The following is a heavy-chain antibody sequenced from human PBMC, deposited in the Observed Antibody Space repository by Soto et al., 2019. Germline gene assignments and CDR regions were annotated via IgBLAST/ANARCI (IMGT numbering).Heavy chain of an antibody. J-gene: IGHJ4*02. Sequence: SETLSLTCTVSGGSISSSSYYWGWIRQPPGKGLDWIGSIHYSGSTYYNPSLKSRVTISVDTSKTQFSLKLSSVSAADTAVYYCARGPSGDKVDYWGQGTLVTVSS. V-gene: IGHV4-39*07. CDR3: ARGPSGDKVDY. CDR2: IHYSGST. CDR1: GGSISSSSYY. D-gene: IGHD7-27*01.